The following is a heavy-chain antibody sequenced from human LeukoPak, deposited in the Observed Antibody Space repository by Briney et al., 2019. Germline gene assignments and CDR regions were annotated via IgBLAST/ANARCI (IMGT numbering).Heavy chain of an antibody. J-gene: IGHJ6*02. CDR1: GFTFSSYE. CDR3: ARDSSSSYFYYYGMDV. D-gene: IGHD6-6*01. V-gene: IGHV3-48*03. Sequence: PGGSLRLSYAASGFTFSSYEMNWVRQAPGKGLEWVSYISSTGSTLYYADSLKGRFTISRDNAKNSQYLQMNSLRAEDTAVYYCARDSSSSYFYYYGMDVWGQGTTVTVSS. CDR2: ISSTGSTL.